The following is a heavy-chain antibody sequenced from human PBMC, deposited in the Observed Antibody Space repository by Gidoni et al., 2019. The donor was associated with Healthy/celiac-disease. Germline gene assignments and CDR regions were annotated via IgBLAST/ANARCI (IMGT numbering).Heavy chain of an antibody. CDR1: GFTFSRYG. D-gene: IGHD2-15*01. CDR3: AKDKYCSGGSCYSPDY. CDR2: ISYDGCNK. J-gene: IGHJ4*02. V-gene: IGHV3-30*18. Sequence: QVQLVESGGGVVQPGRSLRLSCAASGFTFSRYGMHWVRQAPGKGLEWVAVISYDGCNKYYADSVKGRFTISRDNSKNTLYLQMNSLRAEDTAVYYCAKDKYCSGGSCYSPDYWGQGTLVTVS.